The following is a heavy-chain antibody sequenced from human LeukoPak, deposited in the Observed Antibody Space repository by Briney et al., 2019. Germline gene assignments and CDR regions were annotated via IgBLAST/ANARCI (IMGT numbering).Heavy chain of an antibody. Sequence: SGGSLRLSCTASGFTFGDYAMSWFRQAPGKGLEWVGFIRSKAYGGTTEYAASVKGRFTISRDDSKSIAYLQMNSLKTEDTAVYYCTRCGDGYNYYYYYGMDVWGQGTTVTVSS. J-gene: IGHJ6*02. CDR2: IRSKAYGGTT. V-gene: IGHV3-49*03. D-gene: IGHD5-24*01. CDR3: TRCGDGYNYYYYYGMDV. CDR1: GFTFGDYA.